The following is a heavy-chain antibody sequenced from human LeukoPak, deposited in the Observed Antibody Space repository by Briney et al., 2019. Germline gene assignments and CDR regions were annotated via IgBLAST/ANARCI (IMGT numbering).Heavy chain of an antibody. Sequence: GGSLRLSCAASGFTFSSYRMNRVRQAPGKGLEWVSSISSSSTYIYYADSVKGRFTISRDNAKNSLYLQMNSLRAEDTAVYYCARDEYSYGYYYYYMDVWGKGTTVTVSS. J-gene: IGHJ6*03. CDR2: ISSSSTYI. D-gene: IGHD5-18*01. V-gene: IGHV3-21*01. CDR1: GFTFSSYR. CDR3: ARDEYSYGYYYYYMDV.